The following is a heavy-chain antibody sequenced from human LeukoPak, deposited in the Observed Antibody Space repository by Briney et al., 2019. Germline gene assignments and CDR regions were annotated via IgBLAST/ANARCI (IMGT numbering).Heavy chain of an antibody. CDR3: ARGSVITMVRGVMRDFDY. D-gene: IGHD3-10*01. CDR1: GGTFSSYA. V-gene: IGHV1-69*05. Sequence: SVKVSCKASGGTFSSYAISWVRQAPGQGLEWMGGIIPIFGTANYAQTFQGRVTITTDESTSTAYMELSSLRPEDTAVYYCARGSVITMVRGVMRDFDYWGQGTLVTVSS. J-gene: IGHJ4*02. CDR2: IIPIFGTA.